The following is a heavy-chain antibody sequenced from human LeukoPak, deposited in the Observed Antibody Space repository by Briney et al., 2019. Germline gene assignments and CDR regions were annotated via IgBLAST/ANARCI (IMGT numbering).Heavy chain of an antibody. CDR3: ATTASMVRGVIKSLDY. Sequence: ASVKVSCKASGYTFTGYYMHWVRQAPGQGLEWMGWINPNSGGTNYAQKFQGRVTMTRDTSISTAYMELSRLRSEDTAVYYCATTASMVRGVIKSLDYWGQGTLVTVSS. J-gene: IGHJ4*02. CDR2: INPNSGGT. D-gene: IGHD3-10*01. CDR1: GYTFTGYY. V-gene: IGHV1-2*02.